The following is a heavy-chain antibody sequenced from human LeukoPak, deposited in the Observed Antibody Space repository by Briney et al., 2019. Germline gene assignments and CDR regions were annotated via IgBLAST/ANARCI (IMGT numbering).Heavy chain of an antibody. CDR2: ISWNSGSI. CDR1: GLTFDDYA. V-gene: IGHV3-9*01. Sequence: GGSLRLSCAASGLTFDDYAMHWVRQAPGKGLEWVSGISWNSGSIGYADSVKGRFTISRDNAKNSLYLQMNSLRAEDTALYYCAKDLGPSGYSSSWFDYWGQGTLVTVSS. D-gene: IGHD6-13*01. J-gene: IGHJ4*02. CDR3: AKDLGPSGYSSSWFDY.